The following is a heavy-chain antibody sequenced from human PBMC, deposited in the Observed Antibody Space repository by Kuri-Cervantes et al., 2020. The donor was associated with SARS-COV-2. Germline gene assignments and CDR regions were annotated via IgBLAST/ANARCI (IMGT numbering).Heavy chain of an antibody. Sequence: GESLKISCAASGFTFSNYWMHWVRQAPGKGLVWVSRTNTDGSCTSYADSVKGRFTISRDNAKNTLYLQMNSLRAEDTAVYYCARAFLRGGSDYWGQGTLVTVSS. CDR2: TNTDGSCT. J-gene: IGHJ4*02. V-gene: IGHV3-74*01. CDR3: ARAFLRGGSDY. D-gene: IGHD1-26*01. CDR1: GFTFSNYW.